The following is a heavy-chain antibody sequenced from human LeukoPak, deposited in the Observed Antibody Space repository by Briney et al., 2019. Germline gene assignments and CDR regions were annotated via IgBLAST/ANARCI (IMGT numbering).Heavy chain of an antibody. CDR3: ARGVEPLAANTLAY. D-gene: IGHD1-14*01. Sequence: GGSLRLSCAASGFTVITNDMTWVRQAPGKGLEWVSVLYSDGNTKYADSEQGRFTISRDNSKNTLYLEMNSLSPDDTAVYYCARGVEPLAANTLAYWGQGTLVTVSS. CDR2: LYSDGNT. J-gene: IGHJ4*02. V-gene: IGHV3-53*01. CDR1: GFTVITND.